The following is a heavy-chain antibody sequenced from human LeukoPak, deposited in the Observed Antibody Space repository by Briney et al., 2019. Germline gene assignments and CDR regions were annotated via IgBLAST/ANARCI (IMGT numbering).Heavy chain of an antibody. CDR3: ARDSGYYHY. J-gene: IGHJ4*02. Sequence: SETLSLTCTVSGGSISSSSYYWGWIRQPPGKGLEWIGSIYYSGSTYYKSSLKSRVTVSVGTSKNQFSLKLSSVTAADTAVYYCARDSGYYHYWGQGTLVTVSS. D-gene: IGHD3-22*01. CDR2: IYYSGST. CDR1: GGSISSSSYY. V-gene: IGHV4-39*02.